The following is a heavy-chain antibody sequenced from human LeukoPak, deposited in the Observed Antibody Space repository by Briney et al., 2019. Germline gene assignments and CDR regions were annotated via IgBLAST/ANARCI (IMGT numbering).Heavy chain of an antibody. Sequence: SETLSLTCAVYGGSFSGYYWSWIRQPPGKGLEWIGEINHSGSTNYNPSLKSRVTISVDASKNQFSLKLSSVTAADTAVYYCARHWSSGIRWYRAEYFQHWGQGTLVTVSS. CDR3: ARHWSSGIRWYRAEYFQH. CDR1: GGSFSGYY. CDR2: INHSGST. D-gene: IGHD4-23*01. J-gene: IGHJ1*01. V-gene: IGHV4-34*01.